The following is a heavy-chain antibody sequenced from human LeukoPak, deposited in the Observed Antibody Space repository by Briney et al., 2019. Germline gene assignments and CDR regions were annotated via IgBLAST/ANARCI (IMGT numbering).Heavy chain of an antibody. J-gene: IGHJ6*02. Sequence: GGSLRLSCAASGFTFSSYGMPWVRQAPGKGLEWVAVIWYDGSNKYYADSVKGRFTISRDNSKNTLYLQMNSLRAEDTAVYYCARDLVITFGGVIVPGAYYYYGMDVWGQGTTVTVSS. CDR3: ARDLVITFGGVIVPGAYYYYGMDV. CDR1: GFTFSSYG. CDR2: IWYDGSNK. V-gene: IGHV3-33*01. D-gene: IGHD3-16*02.